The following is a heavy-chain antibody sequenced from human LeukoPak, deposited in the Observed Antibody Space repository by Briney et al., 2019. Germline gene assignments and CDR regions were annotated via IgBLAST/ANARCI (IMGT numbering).Heavy chain of an antibody. D-gene: IGHD2-2*01. J-gene: IGHJ3*02. V-gene: IGHV1-3*01. CDR2: INAGNGNT. CDR1: GYTFTTYA. CDR3: ASRRQYCSTTSCSATFDI. Sequence: ASVKVSCKASGYTFTTYAMHWVRQAPGQRLEWMGWINAGNGNTKYSQKFQGRVTITRDTSASTAYMELSSLRSEDTAVYYYASRRQYCSTTSCSATFDIWGQGTMVTVSS.